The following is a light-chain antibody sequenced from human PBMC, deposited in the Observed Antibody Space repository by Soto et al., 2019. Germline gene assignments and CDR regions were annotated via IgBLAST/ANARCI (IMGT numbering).Light chain of an antibody. J-gene: IGKJ1*01. CDR1: QTINNW. CDR3: PQYNSSSQT. CDR2: KAS. V-gene: IGKV1-5*03. Sequence: IQMTQSPSTLSASVGDRITITGRTSQTINNWLAWYQEKPGKAPKLLIYKASTLASGVRSRFSCSGSGTDCTLTISSLQPEDFATDCCPQYNSSSQTFCQGTQVDNK.